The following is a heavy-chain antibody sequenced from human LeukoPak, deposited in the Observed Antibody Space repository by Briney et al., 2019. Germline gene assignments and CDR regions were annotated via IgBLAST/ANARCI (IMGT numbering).Heavy chain of an antibody. D-gene: IGHD3-10*01. V-gene: IGHV3-53*01. CDR3: ARERTPKPYYGSGSYDRYYDH. J-gene: IGHJ4*02. Sequence: PGGSLRLSCAASGFTVSSNYMSWVRQAPGKGLEWVSIIYSGGSTFYADSVKGRFTISRDTTKNTLSVQMNSLRADDTAVYYCARERTPKPYYGSGSYDRYYDHWGQGTLVTVSS. CDR2: IYSGGST. CDR1: GFTVSSNY.